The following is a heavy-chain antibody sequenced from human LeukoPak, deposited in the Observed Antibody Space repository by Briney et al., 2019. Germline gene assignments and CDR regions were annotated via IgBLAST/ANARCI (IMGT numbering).Heavy chain of an antibody. J-gene: IGHJ3*01. CDR3: ARSSYSSSSSV. CDR1: GFTFNGYA. V-gene: IGHV3-23*01. CDR2: ISDSGDNT. D-gene: IGHD6-6*01. Sequence: TGGSLRLSCAASGFTFNGYAMNWVRQAPGKGLEWVSAISDSGDNTYYADSVRGRFTISRDNSMNTLYLQMNTLRAEDTAVYYCARSSYSSSSSVWGQGTMVTVSS.